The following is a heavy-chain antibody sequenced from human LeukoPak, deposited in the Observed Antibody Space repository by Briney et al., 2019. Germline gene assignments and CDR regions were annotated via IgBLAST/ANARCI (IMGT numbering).Heavy chain of an antibody. CDR3: ATGPAIAAAGTTEDY. J-gene: IGHJ4*02. Sequence: ASVKVSCKVSGYTLTELSMHWVRQAPGKGLEWMGGYDPEDGETIYAQKFQGRVTMTEDTSTDTAYMELSSLRSEDTAVYYCATGPAIAAAGTTEDYWGQGTLVTVSS. CDR1: GYTLTELS. CDR2: YDPEDGET. D-gene: IGHD6-13*01. V-gene: IGHV1-24*01.